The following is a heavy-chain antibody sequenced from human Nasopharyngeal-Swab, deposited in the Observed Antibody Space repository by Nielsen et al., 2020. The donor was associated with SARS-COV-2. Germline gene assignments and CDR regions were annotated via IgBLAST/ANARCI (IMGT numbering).Heavy chain of an antibody. CDR3: ARDLEVLTNYYALDY. V-gene: IGHV3-48*02. Sequence: GESLKISCEASGFIFNTYGMNWVRQAPGKGLEWISYISDDNTIFYADSVKGRFTISRDNAKNSLDLQMNSLRDEDTAVYYCARDLEVLTNYYALDYWGQGTLVTVSS. D-gene: IGHD3-9*01. CDR1: GFIFNTYG. J-gene: IGHJ4*02. CDR2: ISDDNTI.